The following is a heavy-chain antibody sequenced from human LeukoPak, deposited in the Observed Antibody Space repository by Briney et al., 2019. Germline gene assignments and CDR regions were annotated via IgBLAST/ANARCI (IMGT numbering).Heavy chain of an antibody. CDR2: ISYDGSNK. CDR1: GSTFSSYA. J-gene: IGHJ6*04. V-gene: IGHV3-30*04. D-gene: IGHD6-13*01. Sequence: GGSLRLSCVVSGSTFSSYAMHWVRQAPGKGLEWVAVISYDGSNKYHADSVKGRFTISRDNSKNTLYLQMNSLRAEDTAVYYCASSVAAGHYYYYGVDVWGKGTTVTVSS. CDR3: ASSVAAGHYYYYGVDV.